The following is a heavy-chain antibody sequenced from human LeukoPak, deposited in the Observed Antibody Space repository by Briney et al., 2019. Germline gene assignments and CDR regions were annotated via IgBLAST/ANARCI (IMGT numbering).Heavy chain of an antibody. Sequence: SVKVSCKASGGTLSDYAISWARQAPGQGLEWMGRIIPALGRANYAQKFQDRVTITADTSTSTASMELSSLRLDDTAVYYCAPSVRSGGSYYFDYWGQGTLVTVSS. V-gene: IGHV1-69*04. D-gene: IGHD2-15*01. CDR3: APSVRSGGSYYFDY. J-gene: IGHJ4*02. CDR1: GGTLSDYA. CDR2: IIPALGRA.